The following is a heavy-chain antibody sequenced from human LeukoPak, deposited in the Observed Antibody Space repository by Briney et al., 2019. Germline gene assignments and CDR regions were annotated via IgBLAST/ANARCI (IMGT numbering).Heavy chain of an antibody. Sequence: SETLSLTCAVYGGSLNGHYWSWIRQPPGKGLEWIGYIYYSGSTNYNPSLKSRVTISVDMSKNQFSLRLSSVTAADTAVYYCARHRGVGALTWGQGTLVTVSS. J-gene: IGHJ5*02. D-gene: IGHD3-10*01. CDR1: GGSLNGHY. CDR3: ARHRGVGALT. V-gene: IGHV4-59*08. CDR2: IYYSGST.